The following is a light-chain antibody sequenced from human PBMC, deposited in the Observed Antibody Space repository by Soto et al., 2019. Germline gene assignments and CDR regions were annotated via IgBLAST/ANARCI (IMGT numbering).Light chain of an antibody. Sequence: QSALTQPASVSGSPGQSITISCTGTSSDVGGYNYVSWYQQHPGKAPKLMIYEVSNRASGVSNRFSGSKSGNTASLTISGLQAEDEADYYCSSYTSSSPLVFGGGTKLTVL. CDR3: SSYTSSSPLV. CDR1: SSDVGGYNY. V-gene: IGLV2-14*01. CDR2: EVS. J-gene: IGLJ3*02.